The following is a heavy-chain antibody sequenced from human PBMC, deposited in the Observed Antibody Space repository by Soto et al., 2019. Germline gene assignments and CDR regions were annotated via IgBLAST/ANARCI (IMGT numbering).Heavy chain of an antibody. V-gene: IGHV1-18*01. D-gene: IGHD3-16*02. J-gene: IGHJ4*02. CDR1: GYTFTSYD. CDR3: ARSGVNYDYVWGSFRTQLYYFDY. CDR2: ISAYNGNT. Sequence: ASVKVSCKASGYTFTSYDISWGRQAPGQGLEWMGWISAYNGNTNYAQKLQGRVTMTTDTSTSTAYMELRSLRSDDTAVYYCARSGVNYDYVWGSFRTQLYYFDYWGQGTLVTVSS.